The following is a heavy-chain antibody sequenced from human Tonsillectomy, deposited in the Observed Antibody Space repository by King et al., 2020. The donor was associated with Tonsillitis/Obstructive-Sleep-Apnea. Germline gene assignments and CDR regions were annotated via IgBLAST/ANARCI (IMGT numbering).Heavy chain of an antibody. V-gene: IGHV1-46*01. J-gene: IGHJ4*02. D-gene: IGHD2-2*01. CDR2: INPSGGST. CDR1: GYTFTSYS. CDR3: ARTRHLLSPFDY. Sequence: QVQLVESGAEVKKPGASVKVSCKASGYTFTSYSMHWVRQAPGQGLEWMGIINPSGGSTSYARKFQGRVTMTRDTSTSTVYMELSSLRSEDTAVYYCARTRHLLSPFDYWGQGTLVTVSS.